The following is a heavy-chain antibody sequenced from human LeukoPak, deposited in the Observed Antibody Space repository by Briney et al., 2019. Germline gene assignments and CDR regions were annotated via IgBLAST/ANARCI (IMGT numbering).Heavy chain of an antibody. D-gene: IGHD2-2*01. V-gene: IGHV1-8*03. J-gene: IGHJ5*02. CDR2: MNPNSGNT. CDR3: ARGGHCSSTSCYVGEDWFDP. CDR1: GCTFTSYD. Sequence: ASVKVSCKASGCTFTSYDINGVRQATGQGLDWMGWMNPNSGNTGYAQKFQGRVTITRNTSISTAYMELSSLRSEDTAVYYCARGGHCSSTSCYVGEDWFDPWGQGTLVTVSS.